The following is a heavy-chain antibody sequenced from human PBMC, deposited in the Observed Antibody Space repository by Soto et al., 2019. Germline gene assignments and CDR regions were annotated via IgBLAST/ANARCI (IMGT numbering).Heavy chain of an antibody. V-gene: IGHV4-31*03. J-gene: IGHJ4*02. CDR2: IYYSGST. CDR3: AREGSIAADGRFDY. CDR1: GGSISSGDYY. D-gene: IGHD6-13*01. Sequence: SETLSLTCTVSGGSISSGDYYWSWIRQVPGKGLEWIGYIYYSGSTYYNPSLKSRVAMSVNTSKNQFSLKLSSVTAADTAIYYCAREGSIAADGRFDYWGQGTLVTVSS.